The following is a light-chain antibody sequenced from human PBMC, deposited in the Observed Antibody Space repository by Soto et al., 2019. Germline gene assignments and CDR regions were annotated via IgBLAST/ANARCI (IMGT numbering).Light chain of an antibody. V-gene: IGKV3-20*01. J-gene: IGKJ1*01. CDR1: QSVSSTY. Sequence: EIVLTQSPGTLSLSPRERATLSFRASQSVSSTYLIWYQQKPGQAPRLLIYGASSRATGVPDRFSGGGSGTDFTLTISRLEPEHFAVYYCQHFVNSLTWTFGQGTKVDI. CDR3: QHFVNSLTWT. CDR2: GAS.